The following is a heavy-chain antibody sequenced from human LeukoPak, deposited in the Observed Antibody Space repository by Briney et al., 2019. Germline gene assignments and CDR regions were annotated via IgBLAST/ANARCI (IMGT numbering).Heavy chain of an antibody. J-gene: IGHJ6*03. CDR3: ARGGLGRHGVRYYLYMDV. D-gene: IGHD1-26*01. V-gene: IGHV4-34*01. CDR2: INHSGST. Sequence: SETLSLTCAVYGGSFSGYSWSWRRQPPGKGLEWIGEINHSGSTNYNPSLKSRVTISVDTSKNQFSLKLSSVTAADTAVYYCARGGLGRHGVRYYLYMDVWGKATKVTVSS. CDR1: GGSFSGYS.